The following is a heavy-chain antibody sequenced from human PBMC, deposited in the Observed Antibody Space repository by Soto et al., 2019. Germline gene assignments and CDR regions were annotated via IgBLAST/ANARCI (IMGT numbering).Heavy chain of an antibody. J-gene: IGHJ4*02. D-gene: IGHD4-17*01. Sequence: QVQLVESGGGVVQPGRSLRLSCAASGFTFSSYAMHWVRQAPGKGLEWVAVISYDGSNKYYADSVKGRFTISRDNSKNTLYLQMSSLRAEDTVVYYCGSLATVSGYWGQGTLVTVSS. CDR1: GFTFSSYA. CDR3: GSLATVSGY. CDR2: ISYDGSNK. V-gene: IGHV3-30-3*01.